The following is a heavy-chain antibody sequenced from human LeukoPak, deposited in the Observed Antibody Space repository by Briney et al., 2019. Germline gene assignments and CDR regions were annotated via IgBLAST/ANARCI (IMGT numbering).Heavy chain of an antibody. Sequence: PGGSLRLSCAASGFTFSDYYMTWIRQAPGKGLEWISYISSNSNYTNYADSVKGRFTISRDNAKNSLFLQMNSLRAEDTAVYYCARRDDWFNFDYWGQGTLVTVSS. CDR3: ARRDDWFNFDY. D-gene: IGHD3-9*01. V-gene: IGHV3-11*06. CDR1: GFTFSDYY. J-gene: IGHJ4*02. CDR2: ISSNSNYT.